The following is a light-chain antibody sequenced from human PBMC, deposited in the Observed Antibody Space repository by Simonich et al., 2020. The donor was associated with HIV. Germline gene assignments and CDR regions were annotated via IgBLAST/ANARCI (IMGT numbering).Light chain of an antibody. CDR2: AAY. V-gene: IGKV1-NL1*01. J-gene: IGKJ4*01. Sequence: DIQMTQSPSSLSASVGDRVTITCRASQGIRNSLAWYQQRPGKAPKLLINAAYRLESGVPSRFSGSGAGTEYTLTISSMQSEDFAVYYCQQYNNWPPLTFGGGTKVEIK. CDR1: QGIRNS. CDR3: QQYNNWPPLT.